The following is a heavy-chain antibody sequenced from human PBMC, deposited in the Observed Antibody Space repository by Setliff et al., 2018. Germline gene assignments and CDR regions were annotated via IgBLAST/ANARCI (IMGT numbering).Heavy chain of an antibody. CDR2: IYTSGST. CDR1: GGSISSGIYY. V-gene: IGHV4-61*02. J-gene: IGHJ5*02. D-gene: IGHD6-19*01. Sequence: PSETLSLTCTVSGGSISSGIYYWSWIRQPAGKGLEWIGRIYTSGSTNYNPSLKSRVTISVDTSKNQFSLKLSSVTAADTAVYYCARTRGSSGWLNWFDPWGQGTLVTVPS. CDR3: ARTRGSSGWLNWFDP.